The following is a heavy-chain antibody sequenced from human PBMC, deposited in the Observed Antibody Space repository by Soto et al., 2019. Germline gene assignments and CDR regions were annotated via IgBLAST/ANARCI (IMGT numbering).Heavy chain of an antibody. D-gene: IGHD3-10*01. J-gene: IGHJ6*02. CDR2: IYTSGST. Sequence: PSETLSLTCTVSGGSISSYYWSWIRQPAVKGLEWIGRIYTSGSTNYNPSLKSRVTMSVDTSKNQFSLKLSSVTAADTAVYYCARDNIPGSYGYYYYGMDVWGQGTTVTVSS. V-gene: IGHV4-4*07. CDR3: ARDNIPGSYGYYYYGMDV. CDR1: GGSISSYY.